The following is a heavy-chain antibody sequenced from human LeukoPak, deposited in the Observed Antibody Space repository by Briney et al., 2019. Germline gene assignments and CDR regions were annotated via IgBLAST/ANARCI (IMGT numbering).Heavy chain of an antibody. J-gene: IGHJ6*04. CDR1: GGSISSSSYY. Sequence: SETLSLTCTVSGGSISSSSYYWGWIRQPPGKGLEWIGSIYYSGSTYYNPSLKSRVTISVDTSKNQFSLKLSSVTAADTAVYYCARALGGDVWGKGTTVTVSS. V-gene: IGHV4-39*07. CDR2: IYYSGST. CDR3: ARALGGDV.